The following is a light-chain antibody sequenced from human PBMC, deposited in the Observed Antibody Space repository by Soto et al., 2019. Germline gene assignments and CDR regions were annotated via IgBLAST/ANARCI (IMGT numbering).Light chain of an antibody. CDR2: GAS. CDR1: QSVSSN. Sequence: EIVMTQSPATLSVSPGERATLSCRASQSVSSNLAWYQQKPGQAPRLLIYGASTRATGIPARFSGSGSGTEFTLTISSLQSEDFAVYYCQQYNDWPRTFGPGTKVEFK. V-gene: IGKV3-15*01. J-gene: IGKJ1*01. CDR3: QQYNDWPRT.